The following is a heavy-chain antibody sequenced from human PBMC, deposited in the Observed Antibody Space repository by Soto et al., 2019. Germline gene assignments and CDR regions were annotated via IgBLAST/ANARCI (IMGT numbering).Heavy chain of an antibody. CDR2: ISSDGNTK. J-gene: IGHJ4*02. D-gene: IGHD2-8*02. CDR3: TGQVESGY. V-gene: IGHV3-30*03. CDR1: GFTFSNSG. Sequence: QVQLVESGGGVVQPGRSLRLSCAASGFTFSNSGMHWVRQAPGKGLEWVAVISSDGNTKYYADSVKGRFTISRDNSKNTLYLEMNGLRADDAALYYCTGQVESGYWGQGTLVTVSS.